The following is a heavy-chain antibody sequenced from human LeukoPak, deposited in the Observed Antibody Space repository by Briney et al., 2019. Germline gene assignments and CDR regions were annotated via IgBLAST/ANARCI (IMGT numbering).Heavy chain of an antibody. J-gene: IGHJ4*02. V-gene: IGHV3-21*01. Sequence: GGSLRLSCAASGFTFSSYSMNWVRQAPGKGLEWVSSISSSSSYIYYADSVKGRFTISRDNAKNSLYLQMNSLRAEDTAVYCCARGIAVAGRAIAYYFDYWGQGTLVTVSS. CDR3: ARGIAVAGRAIAYYFDY. D-gene: IGHD6-19*01. CDR2: ISSSSSYI. CDR1: GFTFSSYS.